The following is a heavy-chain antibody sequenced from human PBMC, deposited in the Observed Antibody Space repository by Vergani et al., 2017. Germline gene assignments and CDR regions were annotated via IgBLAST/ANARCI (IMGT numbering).Heavy chain of an antibody. CDR3: ARSLWFGELVNPFDY. J-gene: IGHJ4*02. CDR2: ISSSSSYI. CDR1: GFTFSSYS. D-gene: IGHD3-10*01. Sequence: VQLVESGGGVVKPGGSLRLSCAASGFTFSSYSMNWVRQAPGKGLEWVSSISSSSSYIYYADSVKGRFTISRDNAKNSLYLQMNSLRAEDTAVYYCARSLWFGELVNPFDYWGQGTLVTVSS. V-gene: IGHV3-21*01.